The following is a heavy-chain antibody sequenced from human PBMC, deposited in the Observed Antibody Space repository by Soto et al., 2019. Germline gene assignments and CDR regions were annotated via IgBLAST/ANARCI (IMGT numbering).Heavy chain of an antibody. CDR3: VRVRVRAYHYYYIDV. CDR1: GFSFSTYG. J-gene: IGHJ6*03. CDR2: GGSGGSR. Sequence: DVQLLESGGGLAQRGGSLRLSCAASGFSFSTYGMTWVRQAPGKGLEWVSYGGSGGSRYYADSVKGRFTISRDNSKNTLHLQMNSLTAEDTAVYYCVRVRVRAYHYYYIDVWGNGTTVTVSS. V-gene: IGHV3-23*01.